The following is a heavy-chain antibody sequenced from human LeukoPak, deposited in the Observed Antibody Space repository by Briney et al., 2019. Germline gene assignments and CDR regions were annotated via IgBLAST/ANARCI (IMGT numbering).Heavy chain of an antibody. J-gene: IGHJ4*02. CDR1: GFTFGKYW. D-gene: IGHD3-3*01. CDR3: AGDQYDTWSRRGNFDS. CDR2: IKLDGSEK. V-gene: IGHV3-7*03. Sequence: GGSLRLSCVASGFTFGKYWMSWVRQAPGKGLEWVANIKLDGSEKNYVDSVKGRFTISRDNTKNSLYLQMNSLRVEDTAVFYCAGDQYDTWSRRGNFDSWGQGILVIVSS.